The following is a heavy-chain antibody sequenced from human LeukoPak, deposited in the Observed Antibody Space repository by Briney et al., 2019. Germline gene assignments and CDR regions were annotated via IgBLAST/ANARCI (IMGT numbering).Heavy chain of an antibody. Sequence: GASVKVSCKASGYTFTSYDINWVRQATGQGLEWMGWMNPNSGNTGYAQKFQGRVTITRNTSISTAYMELSSLRSEDTAVYYCARALRVGATTPYGYWGQGTLVTVSS. CDR1: GYTFTSYD. D-gene: IGHD1-26*01. CDR2: MNPNSGNT. J-gene: IGHJ4*02. CDR3: ARALRVGATTPYGY. V-gene: IGHV1-8*03.